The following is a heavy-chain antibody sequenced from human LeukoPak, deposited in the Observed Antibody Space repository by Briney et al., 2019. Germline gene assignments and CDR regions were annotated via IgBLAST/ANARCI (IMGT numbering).Heavy chain of an antibody. CDR2: IYYIGST. Sequence: SETLSLTCTVSGGSISSSSYYWGWIRQPPGKGLEWVGNIYYIGSTYYNPSLKSRVTISVDTSKNQFSLKLSSVTAADTAVYYCARDQRGYYYDSSWWFDPWGQGTLVTVSS. D-gene: IGHD3-22*01. CDR1: GGSISSSSYY. CDR3: ARDQRGYYYDSSWWFDP. J-gene: IGHJ5*02. V-gene: IGHV4-39*02.